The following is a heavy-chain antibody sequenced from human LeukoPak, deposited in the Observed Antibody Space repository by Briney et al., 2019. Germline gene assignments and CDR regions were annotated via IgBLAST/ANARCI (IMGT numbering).Heavy chain of an antibody. CDR1: GYTFTNYG. D-gene: IGHD1-26*01. CDR3: ARAPMVGPTRVDF. Sequence: ASVKVSWKASGYTFTNYGFSWVRQAPGQGLEWKGWISANNGHTNYAQKFQGRVTMTTDTSTSTAYMELRSLRSDDTAMYYCARAPMVGPTRVDFWGQGTLVTVSS. J-gene: IGHJ4*02. V-gene: IGHV1-18*01. CDR2: ISANNGHT.